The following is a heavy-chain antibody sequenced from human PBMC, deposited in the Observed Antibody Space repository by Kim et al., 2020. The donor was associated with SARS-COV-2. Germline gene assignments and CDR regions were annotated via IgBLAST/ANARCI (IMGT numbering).Heavy chain of an antibody. CDR1: GGSFSGYY. J-gene: IGHJ6*02. Sequence: SETLSLTCAVYGGSFSGYYWSWIRQPPGKGLEWIGEINHSGSTNYNPSLKSRVTISVDTSKNQFSLKLSSVTAADTAVYYCARDGSGLDYDADYYYYGMDVWGQGTTVTVSS. D-gene: IGHD5-12*01. CDR2: INHSGST. V-gene: IGHV4-34*01. CDR3: ARDGSGLDYDADYYYYGMDV.